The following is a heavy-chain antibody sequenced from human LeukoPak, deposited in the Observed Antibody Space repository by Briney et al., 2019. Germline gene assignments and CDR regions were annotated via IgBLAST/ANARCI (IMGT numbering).Heavy chain of an antibody. V-gene: IGHV4-38-2*01. CDR2: IYHSGST. J-gene: IGHJ4*02. CDR1: GYSISSGYY. CDR3: ARHSRVVDIVVVPAALSDY. Sequence: PSETLSLTCAVSGYSISSGYYWGWIRQPPGKGLEWIGSIYHSGSTYYNPSLKSRVTIPVDTSKNQFSLKLSSVTAADTAVYYCARHSRVVDIVVVPAALSDYWGQGTLVTVSS. D-gene: IGHD2-2*03.